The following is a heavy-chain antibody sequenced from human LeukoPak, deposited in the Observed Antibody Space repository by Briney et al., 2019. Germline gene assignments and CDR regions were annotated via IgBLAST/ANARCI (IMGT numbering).Heavy chain of an antibody. J-gene: IGHJ4*02. CDR1: GFTFSSYA. D-gene: IGHD4/OR15-4a*01. Sequence: GGSLRLSCAASGFTFSSYAMNWVRQAPGKGLEWVSAITGSGSSTYYADSVKGRFTISRDNSKHTLYLQMNSLRAEDTAIYYCAKSKGARQTDYWGQGTLVTVSS. CDR2: ITGSGSST. V-gene: IGHV3-23*01. CDR3: AKSKGARQTDY.